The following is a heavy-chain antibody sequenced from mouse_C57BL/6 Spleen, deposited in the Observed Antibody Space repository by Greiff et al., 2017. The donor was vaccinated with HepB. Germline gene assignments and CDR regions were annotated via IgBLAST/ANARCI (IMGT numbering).Heavy chain of an antibody. Sequence: QLQQSGPELVKPGASVKMSCKASGYTFTDYNMHWVKQSHGKSLEWIGYINPNNGGTSYNQKFKGKATLTVNKSSRTAYMELRSLTSEDSAVYYCARTYYGSSLSYWYFDVWGTGTTVTVSS. CDR2: INPNNGGT. J-gene: IGHJ1*03. D-gene: IGHD1-1*01. CDR1: GYTFTDYN. CDR3: ARTYYGSSLSYWYFDV. V-gene: IGHV1-22*01.